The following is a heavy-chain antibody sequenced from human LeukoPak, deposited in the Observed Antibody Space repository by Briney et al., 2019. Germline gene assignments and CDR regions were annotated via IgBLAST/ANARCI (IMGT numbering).Heavy chain of an antibody. V-gene: IGHV4-39*01. CDR1: GGSISSSSYY. J-gene: IGHJ3*02. CDR2: IYYSGST. D-gene: IGHD2/OR15-2a*01. CDR3: ARVDYFLAARVDAFDI. Sequence: SETLSLTCTVSGGSISSSSYYWGWIRQPPGKGLEWIGSIYYSGSTYYNPSLKSRVTISVDTSKNQFSLKLSSVTAADTAVYYCARVDYFLAARVDAFDIWGQGTMVTVSS.